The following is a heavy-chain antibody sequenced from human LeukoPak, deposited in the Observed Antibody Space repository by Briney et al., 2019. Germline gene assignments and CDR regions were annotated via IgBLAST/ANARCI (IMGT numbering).Heavy chain of an antibody. J-gene: IGHJ3*01. Sequence: SETLSLTCTVSGDSISGYYWSWIRQPPGKGPEWIGYIHYSGSTNYNPSLKSRVTMSVDTSKNQLSLKLYSVTAADTAVYYCARSGAFDVWGQGTMVTVS. D-gene: IGHD3-10*01. CDR3: ARSGAFDV. V-gene: IGHV4-59*12. CDR2: IHYSGST. CDR1: GDSISGYY.